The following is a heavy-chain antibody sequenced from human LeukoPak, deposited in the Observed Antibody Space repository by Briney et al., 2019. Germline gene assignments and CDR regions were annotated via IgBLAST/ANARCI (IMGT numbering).Heavy chain of an antibody. J-gene: IGHJ4*02. CDR2: ISGSGGSR. CDR1: GFTFSSYA. CDR3: AKDLVTGSLDY. Sequence: PGGSLRLSCAASGFTFSSYAMTWVRQAPGKGLEWVSSISGSGGSRDYADSVKGRFTISRDNSKNTLYLQMTSLRAEDTAVYYCAKDLVTGSLDYWGQGTLDTVSS. D-gene: IGHD3-10*01. V-gene: IGHV3-23*01.